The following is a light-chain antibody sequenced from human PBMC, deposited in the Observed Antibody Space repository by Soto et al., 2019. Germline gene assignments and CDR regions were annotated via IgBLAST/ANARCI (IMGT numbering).Light chain of an antibody. V-gene: IGKV1-6*01. CDR3: LQDYNYPWT. CDR1: GIRTD. J-gene: IGKJ1*01. Sequence: GIRTDLSWYQQKPGKVPKVLIYAATSLHSGVPSRFSGSGSGTDFTLTISSLQPEDFATYYCLQDYNYPWTFGQGTKVDIK. CDR2: AAT.